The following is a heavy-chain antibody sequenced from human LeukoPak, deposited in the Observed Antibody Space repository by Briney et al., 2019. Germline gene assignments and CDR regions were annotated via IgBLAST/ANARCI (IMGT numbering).Heavy chain of an antibody. CDR3: ASPTGRIGYFDY. D-gene: IGHD1-14*01. J-gene: IGHJ4*02. V-gene: IGHV3-11*04. CDR1: GYSISSGYY. Sequence: LSLTCTVSGYSISSGYYWGWIRQPPGKGLEWVSYISSSGSTIYYADSVKGRFTISRDNAKNSLYLQMNSLRAEDTAVYYCASPTGRIGYFDYWGQGTLVTVSS. CDR2: ISSSGSTI.